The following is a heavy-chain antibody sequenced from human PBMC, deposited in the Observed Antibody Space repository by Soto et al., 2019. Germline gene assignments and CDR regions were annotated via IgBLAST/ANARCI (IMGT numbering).Heavy chain of an antibody. CDR1: GYSFTSYW. Sequence: LGESLKISCKGSGYSFTSYWISWVRQMPGKGLEWMARIDPSDSYTNYSPSFQGHVTISADKSISTAYLQWSSLKASGTAMYYCARHTPHCTIISYTFDPWGQGTLVTVSS. D-gene: IGHD2-2*01. V-gene: IGHV5-10-1*01. CDR2: IDPSDSYT. J-gene: IGHJ5*02. CDR3: ARHTPHCTIISYTFDP.